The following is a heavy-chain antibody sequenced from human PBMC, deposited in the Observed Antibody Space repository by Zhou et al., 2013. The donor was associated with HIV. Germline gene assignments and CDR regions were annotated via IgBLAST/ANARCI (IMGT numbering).Heavy chain of an antibody. CDR3: ASSLYDSSGYRSFDI. Sequence: QVQLVQSGAEVKKPGSSVMVSCTASGGTFSSYAISWVRQAPGQGLEWMGGIIPIFGTTSYAQNFQGIVTITADESTTTAYMELSSLRSEDTAVYYCASSLYDSSGYRSFDIWGQGTMVTVSS. CDR2: IIPIFGTT. J-gene: IGHJ3*02. CDR1: GGTFSSYA. D-gene: IGHD3-22*01. V-gene: IGHV1-69*12.